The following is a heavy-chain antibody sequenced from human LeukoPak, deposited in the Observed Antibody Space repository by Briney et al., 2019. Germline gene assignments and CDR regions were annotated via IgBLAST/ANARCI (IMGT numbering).Heavy chain of an antibody. V-gene: IGHV4-59*01. J-gene: IGHJ4*02. CDR2: NYYSGST. D-gene: IGHD4-11*01. Sequence: SETLSLTCTVSGGSISSYYWSWIRQPPGKGLEWIGYNYYSGSTNYNPSLKSRVTISVDTSKNQFSLKLSSVTAADTAVYYCARASNEREGGDYWGQGTLVTVSS. CDR3: ARASNEREGGDY. CDR1: GGSISSYY.